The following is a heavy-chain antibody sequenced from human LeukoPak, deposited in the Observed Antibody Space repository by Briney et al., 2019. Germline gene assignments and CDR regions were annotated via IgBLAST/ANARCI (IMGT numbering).Heavy chain of an antibody. CDR2: ISAYNGNT. Sequence: SVKVSCKASGYTFTSYDISWVRQAPGQGLEWMGWISAYNGNTNYAQKLQGRVTMTTDTSTSTAYMELRSLRSDDTAVYYCARDPRRQWLDPYYFDYWGQGTLVTVSS. V-gene: IGHV1-18*01. D-gene: IGHD6-19*01. CDR3: ARDPRRQWLDPYYFDY. CDR1: GYTFTSYD. J-gene: IGHJ4*02.